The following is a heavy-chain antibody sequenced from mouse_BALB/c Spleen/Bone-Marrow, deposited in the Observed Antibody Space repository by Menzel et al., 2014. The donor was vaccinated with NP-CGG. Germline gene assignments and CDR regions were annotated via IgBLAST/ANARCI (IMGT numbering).Heavy chain of an antibody. CDR2: ISHSGST. Sequence: EVQRVVSGPSLVKPSQTLSLTCSVTGDSITSGYWNWIRKFPGNKFEYMGYISHSGSTYYNPSLKSRISITRDTSKNQLYLQLNSVTTEDTATYYCARDYGSSFDYWGQGTTLTVSS. CDR1: GDSITSGY. V-gene: IGHV3-8*02. D-gene: IGHD1-1*01. CDR3: ARDYGSSFDY. J-gene: IGHJ2*01.